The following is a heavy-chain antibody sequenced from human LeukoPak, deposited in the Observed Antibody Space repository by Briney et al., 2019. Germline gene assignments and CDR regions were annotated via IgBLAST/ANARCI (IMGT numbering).Heavy chain of an antibody. CDR3: ARAYYYDSSGYYPFDY. J-gene: IGHJ4*02. Sequence: PGGSLRLSCAASGFTFSSYWMHWVRQAPGKGLVWVSRINRDGSSTSYADSVKGRFTISRDNAKNTLYLQMNSLRAEDTAVYYCARAYYYDSSGYYPFDYWGQGTLVTVSS. D-gene: IGHD3-22*01. V-gene: IGHV3-74*01. CDR1: GFTFSSYW. CDR2: INRDGSST.